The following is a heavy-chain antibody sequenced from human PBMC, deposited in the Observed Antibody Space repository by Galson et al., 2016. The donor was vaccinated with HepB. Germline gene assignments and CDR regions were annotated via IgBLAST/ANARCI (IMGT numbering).Heavy chain of an antibody. CDR1: GFTFSSYA. CDR3: ARDRRYCSGGNCYYYYYGMDV. D-gene: IGHD2-15*01. CDR2: ISGDGGST. J-gene: IGHJ6*02. V-gene: IGHV3-23*01. Sequence: SLRLSCAASGFTFSSYAMSWVRQAPGKGLEWVSAISGDGGSTYYAGSVQGRFTSSRDRSKNTLYLQMNSLRAEDTAVYYCARDRRYCSGGNCYYYYYGMDVWGQGTTVTVSS.